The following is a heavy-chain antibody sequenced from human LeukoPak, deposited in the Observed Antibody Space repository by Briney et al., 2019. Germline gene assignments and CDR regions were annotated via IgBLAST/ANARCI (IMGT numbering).Heavy chain of an antibody. D-gene: IGHD2-21*02. CDR1: GFTFGSYS. CDR3: ARGEIGGDYYYYYYGMDV. V-gene: IGHV3-21*01. J-gene: IGHJ6*02. CDR2: ISSSSSYI. Sequence: GGSLRLSCAASGFTFGSYSMNWVRQAPGKGLEWVSSISSSSSYIYYADSVKGRFTISRDNAKNSLYLQMNSLRAEDTAVYYCARGEIGGDYYYYYYGMDVWGQGTTVTVSS.